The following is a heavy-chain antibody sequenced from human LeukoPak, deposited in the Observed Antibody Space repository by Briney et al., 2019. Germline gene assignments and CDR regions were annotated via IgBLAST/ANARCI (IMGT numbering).Heavy chain of an antibody. V-gene: IGHV3-23*01. J-gene: IGHJ4*02. Sequence: GGSLRLSCAATGFSISTYAMSWVRQAPGKGLEWVSAISGSDGSTEYADSVKGRFTISRDKAKNTLYVQMNSLRAEDTAMYYCAKGSSYSTGCYVVWGQGTLVTVSS. CDR1: GFSISTYA. CDR2: ISGSDGST. CDR3: AKGSSYSTGCYVV. D-gene: IGHD6-19*01.